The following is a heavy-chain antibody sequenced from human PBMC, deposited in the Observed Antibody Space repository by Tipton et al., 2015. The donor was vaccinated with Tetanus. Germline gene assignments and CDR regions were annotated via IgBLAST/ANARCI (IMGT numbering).Heavy chain of an antibody. J-gene: IGHJ5*02. Sequence: PGLVKPSETLSLTCAVSGDSISSSEYYWGWIRQPPGEGLEWIASVYYDGSAYTNLSLKSRIAISIDTSGSQFSLKVHSVTAADTAFYYCTRHVVEAVPRWFDPWGQGTLVTVSS. D-gene: IGHD2-2*01. CDR3: TRHVVEAVPRWFDP. CDR1: GDSISSSEYY. CDR2: VYYDGSA. V-gene: IGHV4-39*01.